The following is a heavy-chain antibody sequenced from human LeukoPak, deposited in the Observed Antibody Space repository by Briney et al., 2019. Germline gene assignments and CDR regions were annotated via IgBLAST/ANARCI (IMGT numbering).Heavy chain of an antibody. CDR1: GFTLSSRW. D-gene: IGHD3-3*01. CDR2: INRDGSEK. J-gene: IGHJ4*02. Sequence: GSLRLSCVVSGFTLSSRWMMWVRQAPGKGPEWMTNINRDGSEKNYVDSVKGRFTITRDNAENSLYLQMNSLKVEDTAIYYCATYDSWSGYNIAYWGQGTLVTVSS. V-gene: IGHV3-7*03. CDR3: ATYDSWSGYNIAY.